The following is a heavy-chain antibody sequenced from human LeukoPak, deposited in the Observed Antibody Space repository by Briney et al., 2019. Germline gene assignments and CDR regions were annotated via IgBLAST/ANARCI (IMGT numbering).Heavy chain of an antibody. V-gene: IGHV1-18*01. J-gene: IGHJ4*02. CDR3: ARDGRFGELLDY. D-gene: IGHD3-10*01. Sequence: GASVKVSCKASANTFTTYGISWVRQAPGQGLEWMGWISAYNGDTNYAQELQGRVTMTTVTSTNTVYMELRSLRSDDTAVYYCARDGRFGELLDYWGQGTPVTVSS. CDR2: ISAYNGDT. CDR1: ANTFTTYG.